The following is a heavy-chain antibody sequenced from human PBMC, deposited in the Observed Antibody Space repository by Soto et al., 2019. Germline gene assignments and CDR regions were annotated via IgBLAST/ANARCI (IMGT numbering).Heavy chain of an antibody. V-gene: IGHV1-46*01. J-gene: IGHJ4*02. CDR1: GYTFTNYY. CDR2: INLDAGRT. Sequence: ASVKVSCKASGYTFTNYYLHWVRQAPGQGLEWMGVINLDAGRTSYAQNFQGRVTMTRDTSTSTLYMELISLRSEDTAIYYCAREGTTMPNMHFDYRGQGTLVTVSS. D-gene: IGHD4-4*01. CDR3: AREGTTMPNMHFDY.